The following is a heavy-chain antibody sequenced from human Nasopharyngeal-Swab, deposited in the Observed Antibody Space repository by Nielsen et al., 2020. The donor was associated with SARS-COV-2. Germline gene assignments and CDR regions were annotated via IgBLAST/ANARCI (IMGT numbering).Heavy chain of an antibody. J-gene: IGHJ4*02. Sequence: ETLSLTCTVSGGSISSSSYYWGWIRQPPGKGLEWIGSIYYSGSTYYNPSLKSRVTISVDTSKNQFSLKLSSVTAADTAVYYCARFWYGSGSYYPHFDYWGQGTLVTVSS. CDR3: ARFWYGSGSYYPHFDY. D-gene: IGHD3-10*01. CDR2: IYYSGST. V-gene: IGHV4-39*01. CDR1: GGSISSSSYY.